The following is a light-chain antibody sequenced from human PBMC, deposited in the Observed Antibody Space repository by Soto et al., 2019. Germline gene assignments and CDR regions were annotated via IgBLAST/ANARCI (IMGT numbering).Light chain of an antibody. CDR3: QQYGSSRST. V-gene: IGKV3-20*01. J-gene: IGKJ5*01. CDR1: QRVTSSY. Sequence: IVLTQSPGTLSLSPGERATLSCRASQRVTSSYLAWYQQKPGQAPRLLIYGAYSRATGIPDRFRGSGSGTDFTLTISRLDPEDFALYYCQQYGSSRSTFGQGTRLEIK. CDR2: GAY.